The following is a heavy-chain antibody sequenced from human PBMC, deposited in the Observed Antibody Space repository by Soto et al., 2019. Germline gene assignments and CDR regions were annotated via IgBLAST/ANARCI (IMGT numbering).Heavy chain of an antibody. CDR1: GYRFTSYW. D-gene: IGHD5-18*01. J-gene: IGHJ4*02. CDR3: ASSAMDHLYFDY. V-gene: IGHV5-51*01. Sequence: PXXSLKISCEGSGYRFTSYWICSVLQMPGKGLEWMGIIYPGDSDTRYSPSFQGQVTISADKSISTAYLQWSRMKASDTAMYYCASSAMDHLYFDYWGQGTLVTVSS. CDR2: IYPGDSDT.